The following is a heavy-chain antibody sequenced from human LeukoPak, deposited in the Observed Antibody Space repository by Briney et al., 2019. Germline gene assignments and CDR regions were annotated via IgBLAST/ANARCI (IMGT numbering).Heavy chain of an antibody. CDR2: IYYSGST. Sequence: SETLSLTCTVSGGSISSSSYYWGWIRQPPGKGLEWIGSIYYSGSTYYNPSLKSRVTISVDTSKNQFSLKLSSVTAADTAMYYCARVMGETLTNAVWGKGTTVTVSS. V-gene: IGHV4-39*07. J-gene: IGHJ6*04. D-gene: IGHD4-11*01. CDR3: ARVMGETLTNAV. CDR1: GGSISSSSYY.